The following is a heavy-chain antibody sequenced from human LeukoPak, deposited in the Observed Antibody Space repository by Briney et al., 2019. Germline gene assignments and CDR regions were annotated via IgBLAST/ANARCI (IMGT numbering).Heavy chain of an antibody. Sequence: GGSLRLSCAASGFTFSSYSMNWVRQAPGKGLEWVSSISSSSSYIYYADAVKRRFTISRDNAKNSLYLQMNSLRAEDTAVYYCARDYDSSGATDYWGQGTLVTVSS. D-gene: IGHD3-22*01. J-gene: IGHJ4*02. CDR1: GFTFSSYS. CDR2: ISSSSSYI. CDR3: ARDYDSSGATDY. V-gene: IGHV3-21*01.